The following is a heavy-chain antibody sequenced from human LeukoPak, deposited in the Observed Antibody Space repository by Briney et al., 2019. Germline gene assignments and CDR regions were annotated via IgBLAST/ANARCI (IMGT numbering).Heavy chain of an antibody. CDR3: ARETGELPYYSDY. CDR2: IYDSGST. V-gene: IGHV4-59*12. CDR1: GGSISNYY. D-gene: IGHD3-10*01. J-gene: IGHJ4*02. Sequence: PSETLSLTCTVSGGSISNYYWSWIRQPPGKGLEWIGYIYDSGSTKYNPSLKSRVTISGDTPKNQFSLKLSSVTAADTAVYYCARETGELPYYSDYWGQGTLVTVSS.